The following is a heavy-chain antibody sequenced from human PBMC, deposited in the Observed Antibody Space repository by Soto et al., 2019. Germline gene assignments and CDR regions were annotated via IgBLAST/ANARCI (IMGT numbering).Heavy chain of an antibody. Sequence: GESLKISCKGSGYSFTNYWISWVRQMPGKGLEWMGRIYPGDSDTKYSPSFQGHVTISADKSISTAYLQWSSLKASDTAMYYCARLGDTAMVDYYYYGMDVWGQGTTVTVSS. D-gene: IGHD5-18*01. J-gene: IGHJ6*02. CDR2: IYPGDSDT. CDR3: ARLGDTAMVDYYYYGMDV. V-gene: IGHV5-51*01. CDR1: GYSFTNYW.